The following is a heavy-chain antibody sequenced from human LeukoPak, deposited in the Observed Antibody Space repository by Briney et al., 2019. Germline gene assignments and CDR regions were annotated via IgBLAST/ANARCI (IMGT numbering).Heavy chain of an antibody. Sequence: GGSLRLSCAASGFTFSGYWMSWVRQAPGKGLEWVANINQDGSEKYYVDSVKGRFTISRDNAKNSLYLQMNSLRAEETAVYYCARDADLGATIIGAFDIWGQGTMVTVSS. CDR3: ARDADLGATIIGAFDI. J-gene: IGHJ3*02. CDR1: GFTFSGYW. CDR2: INQDGSEK. V-gene: IGHV3-7*01. D-gene: IGHD5-24*01.